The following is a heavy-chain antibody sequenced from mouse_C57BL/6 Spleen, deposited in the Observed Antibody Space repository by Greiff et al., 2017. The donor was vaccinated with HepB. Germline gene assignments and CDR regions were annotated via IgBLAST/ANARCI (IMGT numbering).Heavy chain of an antibody. CDR3: ASLYDYGGY. Sequence: DVMLVESGGDLVKPGGSLKLSCAASGFTFSSYGMSWVRQTPDKRLEWVATISSGGSYTYYPDSVKGRFTISRDNAKNTLYLQMSSLKSEDTAMYYCASLYDYGGYWGQGTTLTVSS. CDR1: GFTFSSYG. V-gene: IGHV5-6*02. CDR2: ISSGGSYT. J-gene: IGHJ2*01. D-gene: IGHD2-4*01.